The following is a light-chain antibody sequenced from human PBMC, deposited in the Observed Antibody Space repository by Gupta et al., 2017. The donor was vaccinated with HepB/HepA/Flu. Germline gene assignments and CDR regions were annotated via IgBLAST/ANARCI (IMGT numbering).Light chain of an antibody. V-gene: IGKV1-39*01. CDR3: QQNDNSPHT. J-gene: IGKJ2*01. CDR2: DAS. CDR1: QSISSH. Sequence: DIQMTHSPSSLSASVGDRVTITCLASQSISSHLNWYQQTPGKAPKVLIYDASTLQSGVPSRFSGRGSGTDFTLTISRLHPEDFASYFCQQNDNSPHTFGLGTKMEIK.